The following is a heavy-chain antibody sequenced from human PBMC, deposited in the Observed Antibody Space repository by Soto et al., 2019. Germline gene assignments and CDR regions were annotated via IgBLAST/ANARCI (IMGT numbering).Heavy chain of an antibody. Sequence: TLSLTCAVSGYSISSGYYWGWIRQPPGKGLEWIGSIYHSGSTYYNPSLKSRVTISVDTSKNQFSLKLSSVTAADTAVYYCARDSAVVVAATYYYYGMDVWGQGTTVTVSS. V-gene: IGHV4-38-2*02. CDR3: ARDSAVVVAATYYYYGMDV. CDR1: GYSISSGYY. D-gene: IGHD2-15*01. CDR2: IYHSGST. J-gene: IGHJ6*02.